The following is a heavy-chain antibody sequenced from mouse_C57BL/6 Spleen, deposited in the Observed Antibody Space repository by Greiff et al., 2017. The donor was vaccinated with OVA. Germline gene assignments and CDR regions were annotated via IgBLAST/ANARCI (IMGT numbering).Heavy chain of an antibody. Sequence: VQRVESGAERGRPGTEGKGAGKAAGYAFTNYLIEWVKQRPGQGLEWIGVINPGSGGTNYNEKFKGKATLTADKSSSTAYMQLSSLTSEYSAVYFCARRLPSYAMDYWGQGTSVTVSS. V-gene: IGHV1-54*01. CDR3: ARRLPSYAMDY. CDR2: INPGSGGT. CDR1: GYAFTNYL. J-gene: IGHJ4*01. D-gene: IGHD2-2*01.